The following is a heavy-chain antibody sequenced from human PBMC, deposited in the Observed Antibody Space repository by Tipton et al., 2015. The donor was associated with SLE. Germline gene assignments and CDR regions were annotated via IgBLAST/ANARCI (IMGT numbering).Heavy chain of an antibody. CDR2: ISAYNGNT. V-gene: IGHV1-18*01. Sequence: QLVQSGAEVKKPGASVKDSCKASGYTFTSYAISRVRQAPGQGLEWMGWISAYNGNTNYAQKLQDRVTINTDTSTSTPYMEPRSLRSEESAVYYCAIGVAGTLFFDYWGQRTLVTVSS. J-gene: IGHJ4*02. CDR3: AIGVAGTLFFDY. CDR1: GYTFTSYA. D-gene: IGHD6-19*01.